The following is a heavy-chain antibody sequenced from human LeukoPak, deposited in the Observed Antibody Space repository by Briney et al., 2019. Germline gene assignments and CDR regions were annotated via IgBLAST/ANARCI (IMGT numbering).Heavy chain of an antibody. V-gene: IGHV4-59*08. D-gene: IGHD2-21*01. J-gene: IGHJ5*02. Sequence: SETLSLTCTVSGGSINNNYWGWFRHPPGKGLEWLGYIYSSGSTTYNPSLESRLAISIDTSKNHFSLKLSSVTAADTAVYFCAKRAVTTAGDLWFDPWGQGTLVTVSS. CDR1: GGSINNNY. CDR3: AKRAVTTAGDLWFDP. CDR2: IYSSGST.